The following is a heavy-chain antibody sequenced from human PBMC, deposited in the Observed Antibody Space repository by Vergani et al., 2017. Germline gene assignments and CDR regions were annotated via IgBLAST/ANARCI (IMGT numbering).Heavy chain of an antibody. CDR2: IYSGGST. CDR1: GFTVSSNY. D-gene: IGHD2-2*01. CDR3: ARVGACSSTSCYVGYYYYYMDV. J-gene: IGHJ6*03. Sequence: EVQLVESGGGLIQPGGSLRLSCAASGFTVSSNYMSWVRQAPGKGLEWVSVIYSGGSTYYADSVKGRFTISRDNSKNTLYLQMNSLRAEDTAVYYCARVGACSSTSCYVGYYYYYMDVWGKGP. V-gene: IGHV3-53*01.